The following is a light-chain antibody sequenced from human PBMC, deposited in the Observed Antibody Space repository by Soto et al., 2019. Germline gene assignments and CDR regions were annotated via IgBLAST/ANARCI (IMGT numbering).Light chain of an antibody. V-gene: IGKV1-39*01. CDR3: KQSNSTPPVT. Sequence: DIQMTQSPSSLSASVGDRVTITCRASQSISSYLNWYQQKPGKAPKLLIYAASSLQSGVPSRFSGSGSGTDFTLTISSLQTEDFATYYCKQSNSTPPVTFGQGTKVEIK. J-gene: IGKJ1*01. CDR2: AAS. CDR1: QSISSY.